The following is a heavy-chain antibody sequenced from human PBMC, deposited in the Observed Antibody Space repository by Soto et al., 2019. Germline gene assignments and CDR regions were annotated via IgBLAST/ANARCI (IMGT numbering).Heavy chain of an antibody. CDR3: AREEQQKVSYYYYGMDV. D-gene: IGHD6-13*01. V-gene: IGHV1-69*13. Sequence: ASVKVSCKASGGTFSSYAISWVRQAPGQGLEWMGGIIPIFGTANYAQKFQGRVTITADESTSTAYMELSSLRSEDTAVYYCAREEQQKVSYYYYGMDVWGQGTTVTVSS. CDR2: IIPIFGTA. J-gene: IGHJ6*02. CDR1: GGTFSSYA.